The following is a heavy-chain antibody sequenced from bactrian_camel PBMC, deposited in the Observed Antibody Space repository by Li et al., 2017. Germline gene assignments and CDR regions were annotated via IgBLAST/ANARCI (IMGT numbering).Heavy chain of an antibody. D-gene: IGHD1*01. Sequence: VQLVESGGGSVQAGGSLRLSCTASGFTYSLYSLAWFRQAPGKEREGVAGIAGDGSTIYADSVKGRFTISSDNAKNTLYLQMNSLQTKDTATYYCAIAEQGATTMRRGQGTQVTVS. CDR2: IAGDGST. CDR1: GFTYSLYS. J-gene: IGHJ4*01. V-gene: IGHV3S67*01.